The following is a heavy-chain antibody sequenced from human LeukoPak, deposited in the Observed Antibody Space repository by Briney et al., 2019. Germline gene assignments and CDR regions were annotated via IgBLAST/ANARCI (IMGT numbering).Heavy chain of an antibody. CDR2: VKSKTDGGTT. CDR3: TDGSGAIDY. D-gene: IGHD3-10*01. J-gene: IGHJ4*02. Sequence: GGSLRLSCAASGFTFSDAWMSWARQAPGKGLEWVGRVKSKTDGGTTDYAAPVKGRFTISRDDSKNTLCLQMNSLKTEDTAVYYCTDGSGAIDYWGQGTLVTVSS. CDR1: GFTFSDAW. V-gene: IGHV3-15*01.